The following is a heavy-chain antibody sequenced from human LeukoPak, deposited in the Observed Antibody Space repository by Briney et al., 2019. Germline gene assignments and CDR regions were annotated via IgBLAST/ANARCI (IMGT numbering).Heavy chain of an antibody. D-gene: IGHD3-16*01. CDR2: IIPIFGAS. J-gene: IGHJ6*03. CDR3: ARGRGDDYSVPYNYHYMDA. CDR1: GGTFSSYA. Sequence: SVKVSCKASGGTFSSYAIRWVRQAPGQGLEWMGGIIPIFGASNYAQNFQGRVTMTTDESTSTAYMELSSLRSEDTAVYYCARGRGDDYSVPYNYHYMDAWGRGTTVTVSS. V-gene: IGHV1-69*05.